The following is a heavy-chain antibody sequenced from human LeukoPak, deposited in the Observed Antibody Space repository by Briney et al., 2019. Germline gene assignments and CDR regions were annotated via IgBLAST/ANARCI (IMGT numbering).Heavy chain of an antibody. CDR2: IYTSGST. D-gene: IGHD2-8*02. J-gene: IGHJ4*02. V-gene: IGHV4-4*07. Sequence: TSETLSLTCTVSGGSISSYYWSWTRQPAGKGLEWIGRIYTSGSTNYNPSLKSRVTMSVDTSKNQFSLKLSSVTAADTAVYYCAGHHPRNTVDFWGQGTLVTVSS. CDR1: GGSISSYY. CDR3: AGHHPRNTVDF.